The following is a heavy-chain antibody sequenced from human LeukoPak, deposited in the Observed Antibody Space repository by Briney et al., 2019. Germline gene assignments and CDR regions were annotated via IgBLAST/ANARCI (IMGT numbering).Heavy chain of an antibody. V-gene: IGHV1-2*02. CDR3: ARSVFPYYYDSSGLSAFDI. J-gene: IGHJ3*02. D-gene: IGHD3-22*01. CDR2: TNPNSGGT. CDR1: GYTFTGYY. Sequence: ASVKVSCKASGYTFTGYYMHWVRQAPGQGLEWMAWTNPNSGGTNYVQKFQDRVTMTRDTSISTAYMELSRLRSDDTAVYYCARSVFPYYYDSSGLSAFDIWGQGTMVTVSS.